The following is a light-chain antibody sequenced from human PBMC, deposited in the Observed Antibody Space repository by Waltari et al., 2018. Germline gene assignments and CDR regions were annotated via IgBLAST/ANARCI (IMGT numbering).Light chain of an antibody. Sequence: EIELTQSPATLSLSPGERDTLSCRASQSVSTSLAWYQQKPGQAPRLLIHDASNRATGTPARFSGSGSGTDFTLTIGSLEPEDFAVYYCQQHGKWPLSFGGGTKVEI. CDR3: QQHGKWPLS. CDR1: QSVSTS. V-gene: IGKV3-11*01. CDR2: DAS. J-gene: IGKJ4*01.